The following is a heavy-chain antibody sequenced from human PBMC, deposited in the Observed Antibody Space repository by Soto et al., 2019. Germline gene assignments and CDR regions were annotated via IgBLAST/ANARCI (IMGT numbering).Heavy chain of an antibody. Sequence: SVKVSCKASGGTFSSYTISWVRQAPGQGLEWMGRIIPILGIANYAQKFQGRVTITADKSTSTAYMELSSLRSEDTAVYYCTREEVYLTAMVKSYYFDYWGQGTLVTVSS. D-gene: IGHD5-18*01. CDR1: GGTFSSYT. J-gene: IGHJ4*02. CDR2: IIPILGIA. CDR3: TREEVYLTAMVKSYYFDY. V-gene: IGHV1-69*04.